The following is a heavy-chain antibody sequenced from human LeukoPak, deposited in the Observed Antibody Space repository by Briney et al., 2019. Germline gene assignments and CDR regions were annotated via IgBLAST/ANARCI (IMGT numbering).Heavy chain of an antibody. J-gene: IGHJ3*01. CDR2: IYNSGST. CDR3: ATEFSL. CDR1: GGSISSHY. V-gene: IGHV4-59*11. Sequence: SETLSLTCSVSGGSISSHYWSWIRQPPGKGLEWIGYIYNSGSTNYNPSLKSRVTMSLDTSKNQFSLKLTSVTAADTAIYYCATEFSLWGQGTMVTVSS.